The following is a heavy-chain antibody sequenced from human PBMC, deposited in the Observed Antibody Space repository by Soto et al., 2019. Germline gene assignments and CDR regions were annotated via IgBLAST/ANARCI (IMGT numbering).Heavy chain of an antibody. Sequence: QVPLVQSGAEVKKPGASVKVSCKASGYTFTSYDINWVRQATGQGLEWMGWMNPNSGNTGYAQKFQGRVTMTRNTFISTANMELSSLRSEDTAVYYCARGRFYDILTGYLSPTYYYYYMDVWGKGTTVTVSS. CDR2: MNPNSGNT. V-gene: IGHV1-8*01. CDR3: ARGRFYDILTGYLSPTYYYYYMDV. CDR1: GYTFTSYD. D-gene: IGHD3-9*01. J-gene: IGHJ6*03.